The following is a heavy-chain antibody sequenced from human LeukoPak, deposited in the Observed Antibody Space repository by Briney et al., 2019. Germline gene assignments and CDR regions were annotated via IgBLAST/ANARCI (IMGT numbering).Heavy chain of an antibody. CDR2: ISVSGNT. CDR3: AKSRDLDIVVVPAASFLS. Sequence: GGSLRLSCAASGFTLSSYAMSWVRQGPGKGLEWVSAISVSGNTYHADSVKGRFTISRDSSKNTLYLQMNSLRAGDAAVYYCAKSRDLDIVVVPAASFLSWGQGTLVTVSS. D-gene: IGHD2-2*01. V-gene: IGHV3-23*01. J-gene: IGHJ5*02. CDR1: GFTLSSYA.